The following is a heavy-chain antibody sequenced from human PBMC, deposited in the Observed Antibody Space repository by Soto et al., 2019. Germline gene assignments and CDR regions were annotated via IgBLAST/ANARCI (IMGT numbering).Heavy chain of an antibody. CDR3: ARDLGYSSSSGARDDAFDI. D-gene: IGHD6-6*01. CDR1: GGTFSSYA. CDR2: IIPIFGTA. Sequence: QVQLVQSGAEVKKPGSSVKVSCKASGGTFSSYAISWVRQAPGQGLEWMGGIIPIFGTANYAQKFQGRVTVTADESTSTAYMELSSLRSEDTAVYYCARDLGYSSSSGARDDAFDIWGQGTMVTVSS. V-gene: IGHV1-69*01. J-gene: IGHJ3*02.